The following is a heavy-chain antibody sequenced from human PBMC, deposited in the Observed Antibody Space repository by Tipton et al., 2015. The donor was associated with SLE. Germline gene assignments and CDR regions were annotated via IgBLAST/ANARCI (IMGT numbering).Heavy chain of an antibody. V-gene: IGHV4-59*11. CDR3: ARGLKVDRVATAYYWCFDL. D-gene: IGHD5-12*01. J-gene: IGHJ2*01. CDR2: IYYSGST. Sequence: TLSLTCTVSGGSISSHYWSWIRQPPGKGLEWIGYIYYSGSTNYNPSLKSRVTISLDSSKSRFTLRLSSVTAADTAVYYCARGLKVDRVATAYYWCFDLWGRGTRVTVSS. CDR1: GGSISSHY.